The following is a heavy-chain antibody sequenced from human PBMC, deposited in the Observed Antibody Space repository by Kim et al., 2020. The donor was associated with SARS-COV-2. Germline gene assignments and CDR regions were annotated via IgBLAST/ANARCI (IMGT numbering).Heavy chain of an antibody. CDR2: ISSSGSTI. Sequence: GGSLRLSCAASGFTFSDYYMSWIRQAPGKGLEWVSYISSSGSTIYYADSVKGRFTISRDNAKNSLYLQMNSLRAEDTAVYYCARDTWDDADDYGVYHEQDYYYGSDAWGERATVTVSP. D-gene: IGHD4-17*01. CDR1: GFTFSDYY. J-gene: IGHJ6*04. CDR3: ARDTWDDADDYGVYHEQDYYYGSDA. V-gene: IGHV3-11*01.